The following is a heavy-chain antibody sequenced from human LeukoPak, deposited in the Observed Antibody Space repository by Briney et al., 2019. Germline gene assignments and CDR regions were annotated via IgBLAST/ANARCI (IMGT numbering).Heavy chain of an antibody. CDR2: INPKSDGT. D-gene: IGHD3-22*01. Sequence: EASVKVSCKASGYTFIDYYIHWVRQAPGQGLEWMGWINPKSDGTNYAQKFQGRVIITRDTSISTAYMEVIRLRSDDTAVYYCARSYYDNSGYYYVWGQGTLVTVSS. V-gene: IGHV1-2*02. CDR3: ARSYYDNSGYYYV. J-gene: IGHJ4*02. CDR1: GYTFIDYY.